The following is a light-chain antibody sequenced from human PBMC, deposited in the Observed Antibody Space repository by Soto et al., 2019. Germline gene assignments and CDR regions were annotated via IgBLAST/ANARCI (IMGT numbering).Light chain of an antibody. Sequence: IPFTQSPSFLSALVGDRITLTFRASQGHSSYLAWYQQKPGKAPKLLIYAASTLQSGVPSRFSGSGSGTEYTLKISSLQPEDFATYYCQQRNSYPPTCGGGTKVEIK. J-gene: IGKJ4*01. CDR3: QQRNSYPPT. V-gene: IGKV1-9*01. CDR1: QGHSSY. CDR2: AAS.